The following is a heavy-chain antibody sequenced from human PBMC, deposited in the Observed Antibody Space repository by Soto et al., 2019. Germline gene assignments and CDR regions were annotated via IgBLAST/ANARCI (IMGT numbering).Heavy chain of an antibody. D-gene: IGHD4-17*01. CDR2: INSDGSST. V-gene: IGHV3-74*01. J-gene: IGHJ4*02. CDR1: GFTFSSYW. Sequence: PGGSLRLSCAASGFTFSSYWMHWVRQAPGKGLVWVSRINSDGSSTSYADSLKGRFTISRDNAKNTLYLQMNSLRAEDTAVYYCARQPPDYGDYYFDYWGQGTLVTVSS. CDR3: ARQPPDYGDYYFDY.